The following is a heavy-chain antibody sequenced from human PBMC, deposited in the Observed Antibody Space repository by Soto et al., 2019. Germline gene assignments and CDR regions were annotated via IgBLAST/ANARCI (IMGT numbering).Heavy chain of an antibody. CDR3: ARAKQTGSCDP. D-gene: IGHD6-13*01. Sequence: QLQLQESGSGLVKPSQTLSLTCAVSGGSISSGGYSWSWIRQPPGKGLEWIGYIYHSGSTYYNPSLKSRVTISVDRSKNQFSLKMRSVTAADTVVYYCARAKQTGSCDPWVQGTRATVSA. J-gene: IGHJ5*02. CDR1: GGSISSGGYS. V-gene: IGHV4-30-2*01. CDR2: IYHSGST.